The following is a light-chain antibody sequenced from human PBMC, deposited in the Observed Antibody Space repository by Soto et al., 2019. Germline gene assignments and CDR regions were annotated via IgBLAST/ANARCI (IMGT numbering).Light chain of an antibody. J-gene: IGLJ1*01. Sequence: QSVLTQPASVSGSPGQSITISCTGTSSDVGGYNYVSWYQQHPGKAPKLMIYDVSNRPSGVSNRFSGSKSGNTASLTISGLQADDEADYYCSSYTSSSTLPYVFGTGTKAPS. V-gene: IGLV2-14*01. CDR3: SSYTSSSTLPYV. CDR2: DVS. CDR1: SSDVGGYNY.